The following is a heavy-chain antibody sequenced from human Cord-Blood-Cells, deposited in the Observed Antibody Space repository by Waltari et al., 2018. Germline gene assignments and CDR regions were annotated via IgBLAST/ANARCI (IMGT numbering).Heavy chain of an antibody. V-gene: IGHV3-15*01. CDR3: TTGGNDAFDI. CDR2: IKSKTDGGKT. CDR1: GFTFSNAW. J-gene: IGHJ3*02. Sequence: EVQLVESGGGLVKPGGSLRLSCAASGFTFSNAWMSGVRQAPGKGLEWVGRIKSKTDGGKTDYAAPVKGRFTISRDDSKNTLYLQMNSLKTEDTAVYYCTTGGNDAFDIWGQGTMVTVSS.